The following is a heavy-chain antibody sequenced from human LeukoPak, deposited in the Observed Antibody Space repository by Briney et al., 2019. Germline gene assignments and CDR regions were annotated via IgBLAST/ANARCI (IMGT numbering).Heavy chain of an antibody. CDR1: GLTVSSNY. CDR2: IYSGGST. J-gene: IGHJ4*02. CDR3: ARAARDSGSYHEGVDY. D-gene: IGHD1-26*01. V-gene: IGHV3-66*01. Sequence: GGSLRLSCAASGLTVSSNYMSWVRQAPGKGLEWVSVIYSGGSTYYADSVKGRFTISRDNSKNTLYLQMNSLRAEDTAVYYCARAARDSGSYHEGVDYWGQGTLVIVSS.